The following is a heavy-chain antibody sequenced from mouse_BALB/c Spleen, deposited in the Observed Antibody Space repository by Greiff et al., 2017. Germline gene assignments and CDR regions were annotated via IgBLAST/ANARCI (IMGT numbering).Heavy chain of an antibody. CDR2: ISSGGGST. V-gene: IGHV5-12-1*01. Sequence: DVHLVESGGGLVKPGGSLKLSCAASGFAFSSYDMSWVRQTPEKRLEWVAYISSGGGSTYYPDTVKGRFTISRDNAKNTLYLQMSSLKSEDTAMYYCAKTARATAWFAYWGQGTLVTVSA. CDR1: GFAFSSYD. CDR3: AKTARATAWFAY. D-gene: IGHD3-2*01. J-gene: IGHJ3*01.